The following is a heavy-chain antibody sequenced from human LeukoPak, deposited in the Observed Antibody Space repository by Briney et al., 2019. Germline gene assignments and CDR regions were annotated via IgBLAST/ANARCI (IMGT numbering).Heavy chain of an antibody. Sequence: HPGESLRLSCAASGFTFSDYVMIWVRQAPGKGLEWVSGITASGDRTYYADSVQGRFTMSRDNSKNTVYLQMNSLRVDDTAVYYCAKDGYSSGSPYYFDYWGQGTLVTVSS. D-gene: IGHD6-19*01. CDR1: GFTFSDYV. V-gene: IGHV3-23*01. CDR2: ITASGDRT. CDR3: AKDGYSSGSPYYFDY. J-gene: IGHJ4*02.